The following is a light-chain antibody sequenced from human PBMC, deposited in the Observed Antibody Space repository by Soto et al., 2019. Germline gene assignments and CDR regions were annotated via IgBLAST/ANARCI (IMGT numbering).Light chain of an antibody. Sequence: EIWLTQSPATLSSFPGDRVTLSWGASQAVNTRLAWYQNKTGKAPRLLIYLASNRAAGVPARLSGSGYGTDFTITISDVEPEDFEVYYCHQRQSWPRTFGHGTKVDI. CDR2: LAS. CDR1: QAVNTR. V-gene: IGKV3-11*01. J-gene: IGKJ1*01. CDR3: HQRQSWPRT.